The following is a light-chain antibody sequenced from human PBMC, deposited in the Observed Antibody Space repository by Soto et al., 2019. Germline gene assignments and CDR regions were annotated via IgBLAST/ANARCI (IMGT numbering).Light chain of an antibody. CDR1: SSDVGGYNY. Sequence: QSALTQPRSVSGSPGQSVTISCTGTSSDVGGYNYVSWYQQHPGKAPKLMIYDVSKRPSGVPDRFSGSKSGNTASLTISGLQAEDEADYYCCSYAGSYTCHVFGTGTKLTVL. J-gene: IGLJ1*01. CDR2: DVS. CDR3: CSYAGSYTCHV. V-gene: IGLV2-11*01.